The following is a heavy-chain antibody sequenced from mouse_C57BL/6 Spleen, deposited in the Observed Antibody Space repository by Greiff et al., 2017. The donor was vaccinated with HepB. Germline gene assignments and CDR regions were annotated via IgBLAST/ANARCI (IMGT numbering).Heavy chain of an antibody. Sequence: VKVVESGAELVKPGASVKISCKASGYAFSSYWMNWVKQRPGKGLEWIGQIYPGDGDTNYNGKFKGKATLTADKSSSTAYMQLSSLTSEDSAVYFCARRIATDWYFDVWGTGTTVTVSS. D-gene: IGHD1-1*01. CDR2: IYPGDGDT. J-gene: IGHJ1*03. V-gene: IGHV1-80*01. CDR1: GYAFSSYW. CDR3: ARRIATDWYFDV.